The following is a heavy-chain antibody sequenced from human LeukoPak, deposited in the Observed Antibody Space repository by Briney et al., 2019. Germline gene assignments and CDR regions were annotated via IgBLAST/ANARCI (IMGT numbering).Heavy chain of an antibody. J-gene: IGHJ6*03. CDR1: GFTFSSYG. Sequence: GGSLRLSCAASGFTFSSYGMSWVGHAPRQGLEWVSAISGSGGSTYYADSVKGRFTISRDNSKNTLYLQMNSLRAEDTAVYYCAQGGHDYYYMHVWGKGTTVTVSS. V-gene: IGHV3-23*01. CDR3: AQGGHDYYYMHV. D-gene: IGHD3-16*01. CDR2: ISGSGGST.